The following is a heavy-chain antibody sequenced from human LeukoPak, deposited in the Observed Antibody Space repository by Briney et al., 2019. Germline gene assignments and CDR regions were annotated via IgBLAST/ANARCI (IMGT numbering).Heavy chain of an antibody. V-gene: IGHV1-18*01. CDR3: AKDQDKYDFWSGWGPLLAFDI. CDR1: GYTFTSYG. Sequence: ASVKVSCKASGYTFTSYGISWVRQAPGQGLEWMGWISAYNGNTNYAQKLQGRVTMTTDTSTSTAYMELRSLRSDDTAVYYCAKDQDKYDFWSGWGPLLAFDIWGQGTMVTVSS. J-gene: IGHJ3*02. D-gene: IGHD3-3*01. CDR2: ISAYNGNT.